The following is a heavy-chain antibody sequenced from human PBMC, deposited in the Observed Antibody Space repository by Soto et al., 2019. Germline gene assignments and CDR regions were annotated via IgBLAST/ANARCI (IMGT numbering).Heavy chain of an antibody. CDR1: GYTCTGYY. CDR2: INPNSGGT. J-gene: IGHJ6*02. Sequence: ASVNVSCKASGYTCTGYYMHWVRQAPGQGLEWMGWINPNSGGTNYAQKFQGWVTMTRDTSISTAYMELSRLRSDDTAVYSCARVGPVVAAVVCYGMDVWGQGTTVTGSS. D-gene: IGHD2-15*01. CDR3: ARVGPVVAAVVCYGMDV. V-gene: IGHV1-2*04.